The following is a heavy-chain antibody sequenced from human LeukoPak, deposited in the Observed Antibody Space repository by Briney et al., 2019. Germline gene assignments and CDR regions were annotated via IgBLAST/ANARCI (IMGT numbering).Heavy chain of an antibody. CDR1: GFTFSDYY. V-gene: IGHV3-11*01. Sequence: GGSLRLSCAASGFTFSDYYMSWIRQAPGQGLEWVSYISRRASTTYYADSVKGRFTISRDNANNSMYLQMNSLRTEDTAVYYCATGKRQLDYWGQGTLVTVSS. J-gene: IGHJ4*02. CDR2: ISRRASTT. D-gene: IGHD6-13*01. CDR3: ATGKRQLDY.